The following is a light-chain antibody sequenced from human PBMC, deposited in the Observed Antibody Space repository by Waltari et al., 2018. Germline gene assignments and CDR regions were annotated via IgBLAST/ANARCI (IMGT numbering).Light chain of an antibody. Sequence: AIRITQSPSPLPASTGDRVTITCRASQGISSYLAWYQQKPGKAPKLLIYAASTLQSGGPSRFSGSGSGTDFTLTISCLQSEDFATYYCQQYYSYPRGTFGQGTKVEIK. CDR3: QQYYSYPRGT. V-gene: IGKV1-8*01. CDR1: QGISSY. CDR2: AAS. J-gene: IGKJ1*01.